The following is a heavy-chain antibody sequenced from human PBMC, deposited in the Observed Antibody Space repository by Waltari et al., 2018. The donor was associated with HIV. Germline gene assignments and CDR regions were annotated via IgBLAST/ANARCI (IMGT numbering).Heavy chain of an antibody. Sequence: EVQLETTGGDLVLPGESLRLSCAVSIFSVLDNYITWIRQSPGSGLEWVSVLYFDGISHYSESVRGRFVVSRDSSKNTVFLHMNDLKLEDTALYFCTKGMKFYGPWGQGTQVTVSP. CDR2: LYFDGIS. J-gene: IGHJ5*02. CDR3: TKGMKFYGP. V-gene: IGHV3-53*05. D-gene: IGHD3-16*01. CDR1: IFSVLDNY.